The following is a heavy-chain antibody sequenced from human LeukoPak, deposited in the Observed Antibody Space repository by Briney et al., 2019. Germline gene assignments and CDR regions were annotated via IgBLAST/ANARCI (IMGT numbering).Heavy chain of an antibody. D-gene: IGHD2-2*01. CDR2: IHYSGTT. J-gene: IGHJ4*02. CDR1: GGSISSGGYY. V-gene: IGHV4-31*03. CDR3: AREADGAMGPNFDY. Sequence: TLSLTCTVSGGSISSGGYYWGWIRQHPGMGLEWGGLIHYSGTTYYNPSLKSRLTISVDTSQDQASLELSSVTAADTAVYYCAREADGAMGPNFDYWGQGTLVTVSS.